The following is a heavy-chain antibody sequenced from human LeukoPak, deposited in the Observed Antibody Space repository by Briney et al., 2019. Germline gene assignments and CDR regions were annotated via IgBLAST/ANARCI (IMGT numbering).Heavy chain of an antibody. Sequence: GGSLRLSCAASGFTFDDYAMHWVRQAPGKGLEWVSGISWNSGSIGYADSVKGRFTISRDNAKNSLYLQMNSLRAEDTALYYCAKDRGYGSGSYYDAFDIWGQGTMVTVSS. J-gene: IGHJ3*02. V-gene: IGHV3-9*01. D-gene: IGHD3-10*01. CDR1: GFTFDDYA. CDR3: AKDRGYGSGSYYDAFDI. CDR2: ISWNSGSI.